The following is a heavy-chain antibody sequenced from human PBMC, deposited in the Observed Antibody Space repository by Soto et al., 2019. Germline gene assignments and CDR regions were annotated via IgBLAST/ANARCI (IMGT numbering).Heavy chain of an antibody. CDR3: AKDFTVTVATSFDY. CDR1: GFTFSSYA. D-gene: IGHD5-12*01. Sequence: EVQLLESGGGLVQPGGSLRLSCAASGFTFSSYAMSWVRQAPGKGLEWVSAISGSGGSTYYADYVKGRFTISRDNSKHTLYLQMNSLRAEDTAVYYCAKDFTVTVATSFDYWGQGTLVTVSS. J-gene: IGHJ4*02. CDR2: ISGSGGST. V-gene: IGHV3-23*01.